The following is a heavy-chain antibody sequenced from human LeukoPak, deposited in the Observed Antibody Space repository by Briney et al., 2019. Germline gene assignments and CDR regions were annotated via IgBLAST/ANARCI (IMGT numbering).Heavy chain of an antibody. CDR2: ISSSSSYI. J-gene: IGHJ4*02. D-gene: IGHD3-10*01. Sequence: PGGSLRLSCVVSEFSFSSYSMNWVRQAPGKGLEWVSSISSSSSYIYYADSVRGRFTISRDNAKNSLYLQMNSLRVEDTAVYYCARERSMFRGVDYWGQGTLVTVSS. V-gene: IGHV3-21*01. CDR1: EFSFSSYS. CDR3: ARERSMFRGVDY.